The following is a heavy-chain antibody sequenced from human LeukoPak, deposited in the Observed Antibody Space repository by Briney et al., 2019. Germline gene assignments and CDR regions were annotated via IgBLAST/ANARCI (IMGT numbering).Heavy chain of an antibody. D-gene: IGHD3-16*01. J-gene: IGHJ4*02. CDR2: ISARGDRT. V-gene: IGHV3-23*01. Sequence: GGSLRLSCVASGFTFGTYAMSWVRQAAGKGLEWVSAISARGDRTYYADSVKGRFTISRDNSKNTLYVQMNSLRVEDTAAYFCAKEMSGYAYGDYWGQGALVTVSS. CDR3: AKEMSGYAYGDY. CDR1: GFTFGTYA.